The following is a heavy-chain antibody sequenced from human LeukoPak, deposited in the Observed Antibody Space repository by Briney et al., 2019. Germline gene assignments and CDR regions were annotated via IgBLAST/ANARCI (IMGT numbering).Heavy chain of an antibody. D-gene: IGHD3-3*01. V-gene: IGHV3-7*01. J-gene: IGHJ6*02. CDR2: IKQDGREK. CDR1: GFTFSSYW. Sequence: GGSLRLSCAASGFTFSSYWMSWVRQAPGKGLEWVANIKQDGREKYYVDSVKGQFTISRDNAKNSLYLQMNSLRAEDTAVYYCARHPTIFGVVIILDYGMDVWGQGTTVTVSS. CDR3: ARHPTIFGVVIILDYGMDV.